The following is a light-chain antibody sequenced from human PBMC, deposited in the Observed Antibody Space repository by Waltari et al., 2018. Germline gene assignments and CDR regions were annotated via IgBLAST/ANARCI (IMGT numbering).Light chain of an antibody. CDR3: HVWHPHVDPGV. J-gene: IGLJ1*01. CDR2: YDR. V-gene: IGLV3-21*04. CDR1: NIGTYS. Sequence: SYVVTQPPSVSVALGETATTTCGGDNIGTYSVHCYQQKEGQAPFLVIFYDRDRPSGIPDRFSGSNSGNTATLTISRVEAGDEARYYCHVWHPHVDPGVFGTGTEVTVL.